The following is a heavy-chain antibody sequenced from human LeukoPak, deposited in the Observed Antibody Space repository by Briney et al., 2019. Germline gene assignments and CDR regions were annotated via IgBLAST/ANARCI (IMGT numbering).Heavy chain of an antibody. CDR2: MKHHNGNT. V-gene: IGHV1-8*01. D-gene: IGHD3-16*01. CDR3: ARRGSPYGHYGMDV. J-gene: IGHJ6*02. CDR1: GDHFISYY. Sequence: ASVQFSFQGSGDHFISYYINWGRPATGQGVEWLAWMKHHNGNTAFAQKFQGRVTVTRDTSISTAYTELSGLRSEDTAVYYCARRGSPYGHYGMDVWGQGTTVTVSS.